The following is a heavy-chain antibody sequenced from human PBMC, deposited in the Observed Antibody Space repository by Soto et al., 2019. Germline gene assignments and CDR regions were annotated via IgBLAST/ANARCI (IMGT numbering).Heavy chain of an antibody. J-gene: IGHJ5*02. CDR1: GFSLSTSGVG. CDR3: AHSHSGPVSFDP. D-gene: IGHD1-26*01. V-gene: IGHV2-5*01. CDR2: IYWNDDK. Sequence: SGPTLVNPTQPLTLTCTFSGFSLSTSGVGVGWIRQPPGKALEWLALIYWNDDKRYSPSLKSRLTITKDTSKTQVVLTMTNMDPVDTATYYCAHSHSGPVSFDPWGQGSLVTVSS.